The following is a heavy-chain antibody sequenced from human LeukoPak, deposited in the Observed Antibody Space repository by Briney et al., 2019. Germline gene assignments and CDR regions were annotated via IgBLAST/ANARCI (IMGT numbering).Heavy chain of an antibody. CDR1: GFTFSNSA. CDR2: LTGSGGGT. Sequence: GGSLRLSCAASGFTFSNSAMSWVRQAPGKGLEWVSALTGSGGGTYYADSVKGRFTISRDNFKNTMYLQMNSLRAEDTAVYYCAKEAVEYFDYWGQGNLVTVSS. J-gene: IGHJ4*02. V-gene: IGHV3-23*01. CDR3: AKEAVEYFDY.